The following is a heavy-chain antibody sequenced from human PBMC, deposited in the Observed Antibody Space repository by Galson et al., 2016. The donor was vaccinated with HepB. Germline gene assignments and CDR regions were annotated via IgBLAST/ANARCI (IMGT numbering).Heavy chain of an antibody. D-gene: IGHD2-21*01. J-gene: IGHJ4*02. Sequence: SLRLSCAASGFTFSTYSMRWIRQAPGRGLEWVSFITSGGNNIYFADSVKGRFTVSRDNAKKSLYLQMHSLSVDDSAVYYCARDPAGPYSYVEQWGQGTLVTVSS. CDR2: ITSGGNNI. V-gene: IGHV3-11*01. CDR3: ARDPAGPYSYVEQ. CDR1: GFTFSTYS.